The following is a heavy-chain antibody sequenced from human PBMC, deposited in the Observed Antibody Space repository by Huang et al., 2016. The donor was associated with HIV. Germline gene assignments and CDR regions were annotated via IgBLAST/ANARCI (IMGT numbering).Heavy chain of an antibody. D-gene: IGHD2-2*03. V-gene: IGHV1-3*01. CDR2: VNPGNGRM. Sequence: QVQLVQSGAEFKKPGASLKVSCAASGFIFTTYSIHWFRRVPGQSLQWLGWVNPGNGRMPLLQSFNGRVILSRDMSAATVYMQLSGLTPDDTATYYCARAARGDGYHGAFDVWGQGTVVTVS. CDR3: ARAARGDGYHGAFDV. CDR1: GFIFTTYS. J-gene: IGHJ3*01.